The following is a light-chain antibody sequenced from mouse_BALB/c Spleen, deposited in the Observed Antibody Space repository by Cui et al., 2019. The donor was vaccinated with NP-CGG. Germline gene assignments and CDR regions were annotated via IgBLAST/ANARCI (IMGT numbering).Light chain of an antibody. CDR1: TGAVTTNNY. V-gene: IGLV1*01. Sequence: AVVTQESALPTSPGETVTLTCRSSTGAVTTNNYANWVQEKPDHLFTGLMGGTNNRAPGVPARFSGSLIGDKAALTITGAQTEDEAIYFCALWYSNHWVFGGGTKLTVL. CDR3: ALWYSNHWV. J-gene: IGLJ1*01. CDR2: GTN.